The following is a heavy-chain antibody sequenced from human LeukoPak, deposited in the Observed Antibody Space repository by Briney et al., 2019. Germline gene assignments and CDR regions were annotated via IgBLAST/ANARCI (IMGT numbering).Heavy chain of an antibody. V-gene: IGHV4-59*01. CDR2: IYYSGST. D-gene: IGHD6-13*01. Sequence: SETLSLTCTVSGGSISSYYWSRIRQPPGKGLEWIGYIYYSGSTNYNPSLKSRVTISVDTSKNQFSLKLSSVPAADTAVYYCARAGPYSSSWSPFDYWGQGTLVTVSS. CDR3: ARAGPYSSSWSPFDY. CDR1: GGSISSYY. J-gene: IGHJ4*02.